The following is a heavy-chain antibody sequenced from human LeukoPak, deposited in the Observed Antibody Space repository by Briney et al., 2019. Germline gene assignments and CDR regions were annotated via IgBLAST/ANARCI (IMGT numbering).Heavy chain of an antibody. D-gene: IGHD2-21*02. V-gene: IGHV3-48*02. CDR1: GFTFNTYS. CDR3: ARDHDFSFDY. CDR2: ISGGTI. Sequence: GGSLRLSCAASGFTFNTYSMNWVRQAPGKWLEWISYISGGTIYYADSVKGRFTISRDNVGNTLFLQMNSLRDEDTAVYYCARDHDFSFDYWGQGTLVTVSS. J-gene: IGHJ4*02.